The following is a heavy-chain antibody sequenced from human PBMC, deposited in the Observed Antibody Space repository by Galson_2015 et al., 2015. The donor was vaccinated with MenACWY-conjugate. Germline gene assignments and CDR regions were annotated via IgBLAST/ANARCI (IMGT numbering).Heavy chain of an antibody. V-gene: IGHV3-66*02. D-gene: IGHD4-17*01. Sequence: ALRLSCASCGLTASSNYMRWVRQAPGKGPEWVSIIYSGGSTYYADSVKGRFTISRDTSRNTLYLQMDSLRAEDTAVYYCARTTVTTNTDALDIWGQGTMVTVSS. J-gene: IGHJ3*02. CDR3: ARTTVTTNTDALDI. CDR1: GLTASSNY. CDR2: IYSGGST.